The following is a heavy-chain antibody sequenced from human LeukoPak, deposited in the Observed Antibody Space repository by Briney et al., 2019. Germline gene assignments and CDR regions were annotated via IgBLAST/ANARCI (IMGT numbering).Heavy chain of an antibody. D-gene: IGHD3-10*01. CDR2: ISSGGDII. Sequence: PGGSLRLSCAASGFTFTDHYMSWVRQAPGKGLEWVSYISSGGDIIYYADSVKGRFTISRDNAKNSLYLQMNSLRAEDTAVYYCARDIGGGVRLIGWGQGTLVTVSS. CDR3: ARDIGGGVRLIG. J-gene: IGHJ4*02. V-gene: IGHV3-11*04. CDR1: GFTFTDHY.